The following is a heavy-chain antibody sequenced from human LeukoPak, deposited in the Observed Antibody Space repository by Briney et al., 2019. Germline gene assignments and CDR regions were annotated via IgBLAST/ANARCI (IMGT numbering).Heavy chain of an antibody. CDR2: ITARSRA. CDR1: GFIFSSHA. CDR3: ATTRPYGTTWAGAFED. J-gene: IGHJ4*02. D-gene: IGHD6-19*01. V-gene: IGHV3-23*01. Sequence: GGSLRLSCAASGFIFSSHAMSWVRQAPGKGLEWVSTITARSRADYTDSVKGRFVISRDNSKNTLFLQMSSLRAEDTAVYYCATTRPYGTTWAGAFEDWGQGIPVTVSS.